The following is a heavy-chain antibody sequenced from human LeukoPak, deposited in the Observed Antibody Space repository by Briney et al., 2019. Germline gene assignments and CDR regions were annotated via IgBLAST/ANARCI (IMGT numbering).Heavy chain of an antibody. D-gene: IGHD6-13*01. CDR1: GYTFTSYY. CDR3: ARGDSSYSSSWSPFDY. Sequence: ASVKVSCKASGYTFTSYYMHWVRQAPGQGLEWMGIINPSGGSTSYAQKFQGRVTITTDESTSTAYMELSSLRSEDTAVYYCARGDSSYSSSWSPFDYWGQGTLVTVSS. V-gene: IGHV1-46*01. CDR2: INPSGGST. J-gene: IGHJ4*02.